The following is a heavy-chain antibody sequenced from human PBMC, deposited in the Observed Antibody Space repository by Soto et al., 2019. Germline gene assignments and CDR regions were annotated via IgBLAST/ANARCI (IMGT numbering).Heavy chain of an antibody. J-gene: IGHJ6*02. V-gene: IGHV1-18*01. CDR2: ISAYNGNT. CDR3: ARDSSGNYYYYGMDV. Sequence: ASVKVSCKASGYTFTSYGISWVRQAPGQGLEWMGWISAYNGNTNYAQKLQGRVTMTTDTSTSTAYMELRSLRSDDTAVYYCARDSSGNYYYYGMDVCGQGTTVTVSS. CDR1: GYTFTSYG. D-gene: IGHD3-22*01.